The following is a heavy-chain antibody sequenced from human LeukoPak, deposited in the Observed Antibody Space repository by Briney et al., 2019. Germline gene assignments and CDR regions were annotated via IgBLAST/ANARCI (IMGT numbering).Heavy chain of an antibody. D-gene: IGHD3-22*01. CDR3: AKDRIVVVITTVDY. CDR2: ISYDGSNK. V-gene: IGHV3-30*18. CDR1: GFTLSSYG. J-gene: IGHJ4*02. Sequence: GRSLRLSCAASGFTLSSYGMHWVRQAPGKGLEWVAVISYDGSNKYYADSVKGRFTISRDNSKNTLYLQMNSLRAEDTAVYYCAKDRIVVVITTVDYWGQGTLVTVSS.